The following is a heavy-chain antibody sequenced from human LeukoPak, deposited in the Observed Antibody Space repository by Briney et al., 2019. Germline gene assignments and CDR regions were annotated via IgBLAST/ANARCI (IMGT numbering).Heavy chain of an antibody. CDR2: IYFDGRTQ. CDR1: GFPFSYA. J-gene: IGHJ3*01. D-gene: IGHD3-16*01. CDR3: AKAMAVPGGGYAFDV. Sequence: GGSLRLSCAASGFPFSYAMHWVRQAPGKGLEWVAGIYFDGRTQFYADSVRGRFTITRDNSKSTLYLQMNSLTAEDTGVYYCAKAMAVPGGGYAFDVWGQGTMVTVSS. V-gene: IGHV3-33*06.